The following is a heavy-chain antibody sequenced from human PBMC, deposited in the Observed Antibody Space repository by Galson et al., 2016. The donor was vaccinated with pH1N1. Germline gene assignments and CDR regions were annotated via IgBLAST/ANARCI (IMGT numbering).Heavy chain of an antibody. Sequence: SETLSLTCTVSGGSISSYYWSWIRQPAGKGLEWIGRIYSSGSTNYNPSLKSRVTMSVDTSKNQFSLKLSSVTAADTAVYYCARQEWFGELGGWFDPWGQGTLVTVSS. D-gene: IGHD3-10*01. CDR1: GGSISSYY. CDR3: ARQEWFGELGGWFDP. J-gene: IGHJ5*02. CDR2: IYSSGST. V-gene: IGHV4-4*07.